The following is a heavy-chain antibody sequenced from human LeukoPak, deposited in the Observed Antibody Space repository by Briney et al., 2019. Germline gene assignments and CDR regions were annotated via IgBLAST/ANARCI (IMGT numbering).Heavy chain of an antibody. D-gene: IGHD6-19*01. Sequence: GGSLRLSCAASGFTFSGYIMNWVRQAPGKGLEWVSFIGTSGNTIYYVDSVKGRFTVSRDNAKNSLYLQMNSLRAEDTAVYYCARDQWLDYWGQGTLVTVSS. V-gene: IGHV3-48*01. CDR1: GFTFSGYI. CDR3: ARDQWLDY. CDR2: IGTSGNTI. J-gene: IGHJ4*02.